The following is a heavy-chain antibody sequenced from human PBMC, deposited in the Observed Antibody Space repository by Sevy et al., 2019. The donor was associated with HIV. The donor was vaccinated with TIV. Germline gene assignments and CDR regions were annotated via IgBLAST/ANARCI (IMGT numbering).Heavy chain of an antibody. D-gene: IGHD1-26*01. Sequence: GGSLRLSCAASGFTFSNAWMRWVRQAPGQGLEWVGRIKSKTEGATGDFAAPGKGRLINYREDSINTVYLQMNSLETEDTAVYYWTACVGASYFDYWGQGTLVTVSS. CDR3: TACVGASYFDY. CDR1: GFTFSNAW. V-gene: IGHV3-15*01. J-gene: IGHJ4*02. CDR2: IKSKTEGATG.